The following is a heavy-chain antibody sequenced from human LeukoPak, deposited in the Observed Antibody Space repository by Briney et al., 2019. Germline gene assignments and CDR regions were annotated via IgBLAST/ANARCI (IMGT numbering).Heavy chain of an antibody. CDR3: ARDSLAYGDYAFDY. Sequence: GGSLRLSCAASGFTFSSYGMHWVRQAPGKGLEWVAVIWYDGSNKYYADSVKGRFTISRDNSKNTLYLQMNSLRAEDTAVYYCARDSLAYGDYAFDYWGQGTLVTVSS. J-gene: IGHJ4*02. CDR2: IWYDGSNK. D-gene: IGHD4-17*01. V-gene: IGHV3-33*01. CDR1: GFTFSSYG.